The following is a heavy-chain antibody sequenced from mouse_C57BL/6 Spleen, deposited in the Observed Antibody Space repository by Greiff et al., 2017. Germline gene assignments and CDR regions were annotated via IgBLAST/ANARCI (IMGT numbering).Heavy chain of an antibody. CDR1: GYTITDYN. Sequence: VQLKQSGPELVKPGASVKMSCKASGYTITDYNMHWVKQSHGKSLEWIGYINPNNGGTSYNQKFKGKATLTVNKSSSTAYMELRSPTSEDSTVYYCAREGVYYDHDTYFEYWGTGTTVTVSS. CDR2: INPNNGGT. V-gene: IGHV1-22*01. D-gene: IGHD2-4*01. CDR3: AREGVYYDHDTYFEY. J-gene: IGHJ1*03.